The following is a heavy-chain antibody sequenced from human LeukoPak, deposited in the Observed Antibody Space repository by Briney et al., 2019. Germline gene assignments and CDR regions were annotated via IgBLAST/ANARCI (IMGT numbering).Heavy chain of an antibody. Sequence: SETLSLTCTVSGGSISSYYWSWIRQPPGKGLEWIGYIYYSGSTNYNPSLRSRVTISVDTSKNQFSLKLSSVTAADTAVYYCARRTARTFDYWGQGTLVTVSS. CDR2: IYYSGST. CDR3: ARRTARTFDY. J-gene: IGHJ4*02. D-gene: IGHD2-21*02. V-gene: IGHV4-59*08. CDR1: GGSISSYY.